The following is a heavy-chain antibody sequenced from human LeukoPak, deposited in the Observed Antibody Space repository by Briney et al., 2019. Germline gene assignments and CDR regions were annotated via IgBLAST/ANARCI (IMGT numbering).Heavy chain of an antibody. CDR3: IRDFRSADL. CDR2: IASDGSST. V-gene: IGHV3-74*01. J-gene: IGHJ5*02. Sequence: GGSLRLSCAASGFTFSSYWMNWVRQAPGKGLVWVSRIASDGSSTTYADSVKGRFSISRDNAKNTVYLEMNSLSVEDTATYYCIRDFRSADLWGQGTLVTVTS. CDR1: GFTFSSYW.